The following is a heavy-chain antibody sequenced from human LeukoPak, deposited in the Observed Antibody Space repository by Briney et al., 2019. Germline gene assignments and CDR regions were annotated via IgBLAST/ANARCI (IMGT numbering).Heavy chain of an antibody. J-gene: IGHJ4*02. D-gene: IGHD3-10*01. Sequence: ASVKVSFKASGYTFTSYDINWVRQATGQGLEWMGWMNPNSGNTGYAQKFQGRVTMTRNTSISTAYMELSSLRSEDTAVYYCARGFSMVRGVIVGYWGQGTLVTVSS. CDR2: MNPNSGNT. CDR3: ARGFSMVRGVIVGY. V-gene: IGHV1-8*01. CDR1: GYTFTSYD.